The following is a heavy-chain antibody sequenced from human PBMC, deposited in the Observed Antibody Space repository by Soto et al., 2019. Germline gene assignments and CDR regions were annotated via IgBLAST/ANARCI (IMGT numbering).Heavy chain of an antibody. J-gene: IGHJ5*02. CDR1: GDSFSGYY. V-gene: IGHV4-34*01. CDR2: MNQSGST. Sequence: SETLSLTCTVDGDSFSGYYWSWIRQPPGKGLEWIGEMNQSGSTSYNPSLKSRVTMSLDTPQKQLSLKLTSATAADTAVYYCARALRGWVDPWGQGVLVTVSS. D-gene: IGHD3-10*01. CDR3: ARALRGWVDP.